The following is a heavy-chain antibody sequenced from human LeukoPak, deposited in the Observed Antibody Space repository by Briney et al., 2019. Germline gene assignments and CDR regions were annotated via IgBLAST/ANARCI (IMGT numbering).Heavy chain of an antibody. J-gene: IGHJ4*02. CDR1: GYTFTSYG. D-gene: IGHD2-2*01. CDR2: ISAYNGNT. CDR3: ARWSDIVVVPAAIGPDFGY. V-gene: IGHV1-18*04. Sequence: ASVKVSCKASGYTFTSYGISWVRQAPGQGLEWMGWISAYNGNTNYAQKLQGRVTMTTDTSTSTAYMELRSLRSDDTAVYYCARWSDIVVVPAAIGPDFGYWGQGTLVTVSS.